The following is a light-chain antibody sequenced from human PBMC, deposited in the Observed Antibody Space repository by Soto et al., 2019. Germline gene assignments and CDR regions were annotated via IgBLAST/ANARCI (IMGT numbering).Light chain of an antibody. CDR2: DVS. CDR1: SSDVGGYNY. CDR3: SVYTSNSNPVV. V-gene: IGLV2-14*01. J-gene: IGLJ2*01. Sequence: QSPLTQPASVSGSPGQSITISCTGTSSDVGGYNYVSWYQQHPGKAPKLMIYDVSNRPSGVSNRFAGSKYGNTASLTISGLEAEDKDDYYYSVYTSNSNPVVFGGDTKLTVL.